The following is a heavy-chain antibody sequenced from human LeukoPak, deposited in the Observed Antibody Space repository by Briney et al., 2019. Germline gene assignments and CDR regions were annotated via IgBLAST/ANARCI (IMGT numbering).Heavy chain of an antibody. D-gene: IGHD6-19*01. Sequence: SVKVSCKASGGTFSSYAISWVRQAPGQGLEWMGGIIPILGTANYAQKFQGRVTITADESTSTAYMELSSLRSEDTAVYYCARGTPPGTAVAGTGDWFDPWGQGTLVTVSS. V-gene: IGHV1-69*01. J-gene: IGHJ5*02. CDR3: ARGTPPGTAVAGTGDWFDP. CDR2: IIPILGTA. CDR1: GGTFSSYA.